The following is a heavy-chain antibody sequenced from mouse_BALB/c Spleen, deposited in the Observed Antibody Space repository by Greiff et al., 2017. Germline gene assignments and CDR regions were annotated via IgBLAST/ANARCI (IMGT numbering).Heavy chain of an antibody. CDR3: AGYDYDVYYYAMDY. J-gene: IGHJ4*01. V-gene: IGHV3-6*02. CDR1: GYSITSGYY. D-gene: IGHD2-4*01. Sequence: ESGPGLVKPPQSLSLTCSVTGYSITSGYYWNWIRQFPGNKLEWMGYISYDGSNNYNPSLKNRISITRDTSKNQFFLKLNSVTTEDTATYYCAGYDYDVYYYAMDYWGQGTSVTVSS. CDR2: ISYDGSN.